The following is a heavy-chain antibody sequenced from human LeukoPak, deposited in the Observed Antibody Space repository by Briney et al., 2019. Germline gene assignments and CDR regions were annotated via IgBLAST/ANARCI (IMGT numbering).Heavy chain of an antibody. D-gene: IGHD3-10*01. J-gene: IGHJ4*02. CDR3: ARELPTGTDYFDY. V-gene: IGHV3-74*01. CDR1: GFIFTDYW. CDR2: ISGDGRGT. Sequence: GGSLRLSCAASGFIFTDYWMHWVRQGPGKELVWVARISGDGRGTTYADSVKGRFTISRDNAKNSLYLQMHSLRAEDTAVYYCARELPTGTDYFDYWGQGTLVIVSS.